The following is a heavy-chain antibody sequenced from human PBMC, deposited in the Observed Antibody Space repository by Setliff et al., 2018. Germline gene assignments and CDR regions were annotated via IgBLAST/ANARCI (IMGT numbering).Heavy chain of an antibody. CDR1: GYTFTTYA. V-gene: IGHV7-4-1*02. Sequence: ASVKVSCKASGYTFTTYAISWMRQAPGQGLEWMGWINTNTGNPSYAQGFTGRFVFSLDTSVSTAYLQISSLKAEYTALYYCATGSLVAAGTGHWGQGTLVTVSS. CDR2: INTNTGNP. CDR3: ATGSLVAAGTGH. D-gene: IGHD6-13*01. J-gene: IGHJ4*02.